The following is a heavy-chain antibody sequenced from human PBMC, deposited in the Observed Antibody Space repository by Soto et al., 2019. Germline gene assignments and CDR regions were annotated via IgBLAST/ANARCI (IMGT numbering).Heavy chain of an antibody. Sequence: VQLVQSGAEVKKPGSSVKVSCKASGGTFNTYPITWVRQAPGQGLEWMGGIIPLFVTPNYAQKFQGRITISADEATSTTYLELTSLRSEDTAMYYCTRELFDILPGNSQAGWFDPWGQGTLVTVSS. CDR3: TRELFDILPGNSQAGWFDP. V-gene: IGHV1-69*01. D-gene: IGHD3-9*01. CDR2: IIPLFVTP. CDR1: GGTFNTYP. J-gene: IGHJ5*02.